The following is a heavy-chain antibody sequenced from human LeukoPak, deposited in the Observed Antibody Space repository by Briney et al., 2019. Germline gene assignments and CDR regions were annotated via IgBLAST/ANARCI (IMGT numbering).Heavy chain of an antibody. Sequence: GGSLRLSCAASGSTFSSYGMHWVRQAPGKGLEWVAVIWYDGSNKYYADSVKGRFTISRDNSKNTLYLQMNSLRAEDTAVYYCASDQGIAAAGTDYWGQGTLVTVSS. J-gene: IGHJ4*02. CDR3: ASDQGIAAAGTDY. V-gene: IGHV3-33*01. D-gene: IGHD6-13*01. CDR2: IWYDGSNK. CDR1: GSTFSSYG.